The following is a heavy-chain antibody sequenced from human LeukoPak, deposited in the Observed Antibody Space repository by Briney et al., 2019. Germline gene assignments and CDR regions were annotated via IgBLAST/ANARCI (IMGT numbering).Heavy chain of an antibody. CDR2: INPHSGGT. CDR1: GYTFTDYY. D-gene: IGHD6-19*01. J-gene: IGHJ3*01. CDR3: ARFLAARNSHLAGHDAFDL. Sequence: ASVKVSCKASGYTFTDYYIHWVRRAPGQGLEWMGWINPHSGGTMSAQKFQGRVTMTTDASISTASMELSSLGFDDTAVYYCARFLAARNSHLAGHDAFDLWGHGTMVTVSS. V-gene: IGHV1-2*02.